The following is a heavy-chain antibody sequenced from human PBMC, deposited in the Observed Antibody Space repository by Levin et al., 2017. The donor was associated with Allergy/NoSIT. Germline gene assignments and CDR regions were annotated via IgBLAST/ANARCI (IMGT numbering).Heavy chain of an antibody. J-gene: IGHJ4*02. D-gene: IGHD3-10*02. Sequence: GGSLRLSCAASGFTFTRYWMHWVRQAPGKGLVWVSRINGDGSYTNYAGSVKGRFTISRDNAKNTVYLQMNSLRADDTGVYYCARDLCAWTTGAVDYWGQGALVTVSS. V-gene: IGHV3-74*01. CDR1: GFTFTRYW. CDR2: INGDGSYT. CDR3: ARDLCAWTTGAVDY.